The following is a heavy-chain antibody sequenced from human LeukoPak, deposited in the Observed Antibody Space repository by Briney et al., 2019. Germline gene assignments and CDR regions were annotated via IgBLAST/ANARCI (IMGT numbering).Heavy chain of an antibody. V-gene: IGHV4-34*01. Sequence: SETLSLTCAVYGGSFSGYYWSWIRQPPGEGLEWIGEINHSGSTNYNPSLKSRVTISVDTSKNQFSLKLSSVTAADTAVYYCARVRGYGSGGWWFDPWGQGTLVTVSS. CDR3: ARVRGYGSGGWWFDP. J-gene: IGHJ5*02. CDR1: GGSFSGYY. CDR2: INHSGST. D-gene: IGHD3-10*01.